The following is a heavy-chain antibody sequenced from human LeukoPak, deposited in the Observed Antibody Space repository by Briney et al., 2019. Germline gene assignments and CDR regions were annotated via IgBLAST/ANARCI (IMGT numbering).Heavy chain of an antibody. CDR2: ISSSSSTI. J-gene: IGHJ5*02. V-gene: IGHV3-48*04. D-gene: IGHD2-2*01. Sequence: GGSLRLSCAASGFTFSSYSMNWVRQAPGKGLEWVSYISSSSSTIYYADSVKGRFTISRDNAKNSLYLQMNSLRAEDTAVYYCARDSRTPGDARGIVVVPAEGQNWFDPWGQGTLVTVSS. CDR3: ARDSRTPGDARGIVVVPAEGQNWFDP. CDR1: GFTFSSYS.